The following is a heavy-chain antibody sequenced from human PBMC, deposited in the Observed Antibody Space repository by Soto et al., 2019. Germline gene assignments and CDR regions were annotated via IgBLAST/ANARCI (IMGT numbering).Heavy chain of an antibody. V-gene: IGHV3-74*01. J-gene: IGHJ5*02. CDR3: GRDPPQIVKAGTNQSHIDL. CDR1: GFTFKTYW. D-gene: IGHD3-22*01. CDR2: INTDVSSV. Sequence: EEQLVESGGGSVQPGGSLRLSCAASGFTFKTSGFTFKTYWMHWVRQAPEKGLEWVSRINTDVSSVFYIDSVKGRFTISRDKAKKAVYVYMNSLRAEDTGAYSCGRDPPQIVKAGTNQSHIDLWGQGALVTVS.